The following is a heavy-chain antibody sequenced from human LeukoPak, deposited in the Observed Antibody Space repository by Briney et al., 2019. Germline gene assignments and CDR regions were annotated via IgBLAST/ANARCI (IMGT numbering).Heavy chain of an antibody. CDR2: IYYSGGT. CDR3: ARDSSTSRSGWFDP. CDR1: GGSVSSSSYF. V-gene: IGHV4-39*07. J-gene: IGHJ5*02. Sequence: SETLSLTCTVSGGSVSSSSYFWGWIRQPPGKGLEWIGSIYYSGGTYYNPSLKSRVTISVDTSKNQFSLKLSSVTAADTAVYYCARDSSTSRSGWFDPWGQGTLVTVSS. D-gene: IGHD2-2*01.